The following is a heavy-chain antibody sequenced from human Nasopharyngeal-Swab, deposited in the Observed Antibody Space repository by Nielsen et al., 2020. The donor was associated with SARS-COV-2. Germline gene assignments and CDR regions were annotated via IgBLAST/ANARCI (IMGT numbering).Heavy chain of an antibody. V-gene: IGHV4-34*01. CDR1: GGSFSGYY. D-gene: IGHD1-14*01. CDR2: INHSGST. J-gene: IGHJ6*03. Sequence: GSLRLSCAVYGGSFSGYYWSWIRQPPGKGLEWIGEINHSGSTNYNPSLKSRVTISVDTSKNQFSLKLSSVTAAGTAVYYCARGPRRALPYYYYYYMDVWGKGTTVTVSS. CDR3: ARGPRRALPYYYYYYMDV.